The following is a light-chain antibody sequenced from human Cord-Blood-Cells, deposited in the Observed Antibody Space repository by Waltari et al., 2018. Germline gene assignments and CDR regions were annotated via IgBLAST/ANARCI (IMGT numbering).Light chain of an antibody. CDR3: QAWDSSTAWV. Sequence: SYELTQPPSVSVSSGQTASIPCSGAILGDKYACWYQQKPGQSPVLVIYQDRKRPSGIPERFSGSNSGNTATLTISGTQAMDEADHYCQAWDSSTAWVFGGGTKLTVL. V-gene: IGLV3-1*01. CDR2: QDR. J-gene: IGLJ3*02. CDR1: ILGDKY.